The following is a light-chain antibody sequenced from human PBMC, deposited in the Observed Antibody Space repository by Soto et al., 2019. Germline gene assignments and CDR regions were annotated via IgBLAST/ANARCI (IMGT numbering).Light chain of an antibody. Sequence: DIQVTQSPSSLSASVGDRVTITCRASQSISKYMNWYQQRPGEVPKLLVYGASNLQSGVPSMFSGSGSGTDFTLIISSLQPEDSATYYCQQSYGFLKMFGQGTKVEIK. J-gene: IGKJ1*01. V-gene: IGKV1-39*01. CDR3: QQSYGFLKM. CDR1: QSISKY. CDR2: GAS.